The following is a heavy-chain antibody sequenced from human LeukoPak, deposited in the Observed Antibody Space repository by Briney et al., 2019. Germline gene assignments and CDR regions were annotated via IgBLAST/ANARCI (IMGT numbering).Heavy chain of an antibody. CDR1: DFTFANYA. CDR3: GRDPNGDYIGAFEF. CDR2: IKGSGSYA. Sequence: GGSLRLSCVGSDFTFANYAMTWVRLTPGKGLEWVSSIKGSGSYAMYADSVSGRFTTSRDNSRNTIFLQMTSLRGEDTAIYYCGRDPNGDYIGAFEFWGPGTLVSVSS. D-gene: IGHD4-17*01. V-gene: IGHV3-23*01. J-gene: IGHJ3*01.